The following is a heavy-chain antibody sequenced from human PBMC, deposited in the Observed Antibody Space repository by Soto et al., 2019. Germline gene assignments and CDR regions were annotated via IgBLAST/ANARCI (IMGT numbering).Heavy chain of an antibody. CDR3: IVWGSRNDFGAA. CDR1: GFTFSDHY. J-gene: IGHJ4*02. Sequence: ESGGGLVQPGGSLRLSCAASGFTFSDHYMAWVRQAPGKGLEWVGRSKNKADSYTTEYAASVKGRFTISRDGSKNALFLQMHSLKTADTAVYYWIVWGSRNDFGAAWGQGILVTVSS. CDR2: SKNKADSYTT. D-gene: IGHD3-10*01. V-gene: IGHV3-72*01.